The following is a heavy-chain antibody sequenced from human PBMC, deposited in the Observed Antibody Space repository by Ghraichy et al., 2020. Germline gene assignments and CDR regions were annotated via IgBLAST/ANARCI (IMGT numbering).Heavy chain of an antibody. Sequence: SETLSLTCTVSGGSISGYYWSWIRQPPGKGLEWIGFIHSSGSTNYNPSLKSRVTMLVDKPKNQFVLKLSSVTAADTAVYYCARGDVLVDVLYYYYYGLDVWGQGTTVTVSS. J-gene: IGHJ6*02. CDR3: ARGDVLVDVLYYYYYGLDV. CDR2: IHSSGST. V-gene: IGHV4-59*01. D-gene: IGHD1-26*01. CDR1: GGSISGYY.